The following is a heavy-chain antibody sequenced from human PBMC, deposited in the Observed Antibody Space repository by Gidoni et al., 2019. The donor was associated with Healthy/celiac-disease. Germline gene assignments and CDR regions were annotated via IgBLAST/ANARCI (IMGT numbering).Heavy chain of an antibody. D-gene: IGHD2-15*01. J-gene: IGHJ4*02. V-gene: IGHV3-23*01. CDR2: ISGSGGST. CDR1: GFTFTRYA. Sequence: EVQLLESGGGLVQPGGTLSLSCTSSGFTFTRYAVSWVRQAPGKGLEWVSAISGSGGSTYYADSVKGRFTISRDNSKNTLYLQMNSLRAEDTAVYYCANGGYCSGGSCYPDYFDYWGQGTLVTVSS. CDR3: ANGGYCSGGSCYPDYFDY.